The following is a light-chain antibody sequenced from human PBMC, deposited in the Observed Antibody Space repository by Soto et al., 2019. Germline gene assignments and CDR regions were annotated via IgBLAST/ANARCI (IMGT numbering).Light chain of an antibody. CDR2: DVN. CDR1: SSDVGGYDY. J-gene: IGLJ1*01. CDR3: SSYTSSSTHG. V-gene: IGLV2-14*03. Sequence: QSALTQPASVSGSPGQSIAISCTGTSSDVGGYDYVSWYQQLPGKAPKLMIYDVNNRPSGVSNRFSGSKSGNTASLTISGLQAEDEADYYCSSYTSSSTHGFGTGTKVTVL.